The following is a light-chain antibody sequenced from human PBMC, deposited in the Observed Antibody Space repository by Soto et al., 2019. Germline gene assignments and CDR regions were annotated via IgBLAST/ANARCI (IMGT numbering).Light chain of an antibody. J-gene: IGKJ1*01. CDR3: QQYGSSLT. CDR1: QSVNSDS. Sequence: EIVLTQSPGTLSLSPGEGATLSCRASQSVNSDSLAWYQQKPGQAPRLLISGASTRATGIPDRFRGSGSGTDFTLTISGLEPEDFAVYWCQQYGSSLTFGQGTKVDIK. V-gene: IGKV3-20*01. CDR2: GAS.